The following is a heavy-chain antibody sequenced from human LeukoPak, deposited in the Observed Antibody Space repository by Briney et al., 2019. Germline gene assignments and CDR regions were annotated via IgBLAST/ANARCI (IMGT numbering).Heavy chain of an antibody. CDR2: IYYGGST. Sequence: PSETLSLTCTVSGDSINKYYWSWIRQPPGKGLEWIGYIYYGGSTNYNPSLKSRVTISVDTSTNQVSLKLSSVTAADTAVYYCARGNDYWGQGTLVTVSS. V-gene: IGHV4-59*08. CDR3: ARGNDY. J-gene: IGHJ4*02. CDR1: GDSINKYY.